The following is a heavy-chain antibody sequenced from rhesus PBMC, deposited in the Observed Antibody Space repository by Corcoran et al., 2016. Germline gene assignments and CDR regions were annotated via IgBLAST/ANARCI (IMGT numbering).Heavy chain of an antibody. D-gene: IGHD6-31*01. Sequence: QVQLQESGPGVVKPSETLSLTCAVSGGSISGSYPWSWLRPPPGKGLEGIGYTGGSSGSTNYNPSLKSRVTISKDTSKNQFSLKLSSVTAADTAVYYCARDRGSGWFDYWGQGVLVTVSS. V-gene: IGHV4-127*01. CDR1: GGSISGSYP. CDR3: ARDRGSGWFDY. CDR2: TGGSSGST. J-gene: IGHJ4*01.